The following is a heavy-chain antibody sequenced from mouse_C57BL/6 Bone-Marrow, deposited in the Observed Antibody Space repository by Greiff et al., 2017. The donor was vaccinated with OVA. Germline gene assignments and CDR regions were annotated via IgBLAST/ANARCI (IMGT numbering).Heavy chain of an antibody. D-gene: IGHD2-3*01. Sequence: QVQLQQSGAELVKPGASVKISCKASGYAFSSYWMNWVKQRPGKGLEWIGQIYPGDGDTNYNGKFKGKATLTADKSSSTAYMQLSSLTSEDSAVYFCAREGIYDGYYMAWFAYWGQGTLVTVSA. J-gene: IGHJ3*01. CDR2: IYPGDGDT. CDR3: AREGIYDGYYMAWFAY. V-gene: IGHV1-80*01. CDR1: GYAFSSYW.